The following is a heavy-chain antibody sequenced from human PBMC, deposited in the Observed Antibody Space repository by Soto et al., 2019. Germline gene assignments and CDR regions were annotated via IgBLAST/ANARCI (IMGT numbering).Heavy chain of an antibody. CDR1: GYVYISYG. V-gene: IGHV1-18*04. CDR3: ARDQRYYGSGRDYSDS. D-gene: IGHD3-10*01. Sequence: QVQLVQSGPEVKKPGASVKVSCKTSGYVYISYGISWVRQAPGHWLEWVGWISAYTGKADYAQKFQGRVTMTTETSTSTAFLELRSLRSDDTAVYYCARDQRYYGSGRDYSDSWGQGTLVTVSS. J-gene: IGHJ4*02. CDR2: ISAYTGKA.